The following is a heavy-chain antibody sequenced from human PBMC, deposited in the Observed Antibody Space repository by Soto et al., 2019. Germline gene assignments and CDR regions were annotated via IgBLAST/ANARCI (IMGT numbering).Heavy chain of an antibody. CDR3: ARRYGGTLHY. V-gene: IGHV4-59*08. CDR2: IYYSGST. CDR1: GGSISSYY. J-gene: IGHJ4*02. Sequence: SETLSLTCTVSGGSISSYYWSWIRQPPGKGLEWIGYIYYSGSTNYNPSLKSRVTISVDTSKNQFSLKLSSVTAADTAVYYCARRYGGTLHYWGQGTLVTVSS. D-gene: IGHD4-17*01.